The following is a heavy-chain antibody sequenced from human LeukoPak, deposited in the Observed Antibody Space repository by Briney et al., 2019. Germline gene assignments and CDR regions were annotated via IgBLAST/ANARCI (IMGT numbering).Heavy chain of an antibody. CDR1: GFTFSDYA. Sequence: GRSLRLSCAASGFTFSDYAMHWVRQAPGKGLEWVALISYDGSNKYYAASVKGRFTISRDNSKNTLYLQMNSLRAEDTAVYYCARDLVGNSYTGWGQGTLVTVSS. J-gene: IGHJ4*02. V-gene: IGHV3-30-3*01. CDR3: ARDLVGNSYTG. D-gene: IGHD5-18*01. CDR2: ISYDGSNK.